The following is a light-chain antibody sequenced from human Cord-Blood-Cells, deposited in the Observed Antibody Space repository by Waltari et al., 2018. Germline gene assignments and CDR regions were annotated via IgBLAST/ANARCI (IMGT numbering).Light chain of an antibody. CDR3: QQYYRYSRYS. Sequence: DIQMTQSPSTLSASVGDRVTITCRASQSISSWLAWYQQKPGKAPKLLIYKVSSLESGVPSRFNGKGSWTEFTLTIKSLQTDDFSTYYCQQYYRYSRYSFGHGTKLEIK. CDR1: QSISSW. CDR2: KVS. V-gene: IGKV1-5*03. J-gene: IGKJ2*03.